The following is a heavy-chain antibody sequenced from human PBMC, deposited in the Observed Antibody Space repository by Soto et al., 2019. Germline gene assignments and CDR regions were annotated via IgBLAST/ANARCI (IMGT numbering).Heavy chain of an antibody. J-gene: IGHJ4*02. V-gene: IGHV3-72*01. CDR3: AGVGATRAY. CDR1: GFTFSDHH. Sequence: EVQLVESGGALVQPGGSLRLSCAASGFTFSDHHMDWVRQAPGKGLEWVGRTRNKGNSYTTEYAASVKGRFTISRDESNNSLDPQMNRLKTGDTAVYYCAGVGATRAYWGQGTVVTVSA. CDR2: TRNKGNSYTT. D-gene: IGHD1-26*01.